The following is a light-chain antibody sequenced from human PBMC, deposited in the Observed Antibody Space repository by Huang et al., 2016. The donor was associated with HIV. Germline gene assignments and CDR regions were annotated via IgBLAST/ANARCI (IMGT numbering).Light chain of an antibody. CDR3: QQSYTTPDT. CDR2: AAA. V-gene: IGKV1-39*01. Sequence: DIQMTQSPSSLSASVGDRVTITCRASQSISNYLNWDQHKPGKAPKVLIYAAASLQSGVPARFNGSGSGTDFTLTSTSLQPEDFASYFCQQSYTTPDTFGQGTKLEIK. CDR1: QSISNY. J-gene: IGKJ2*01.